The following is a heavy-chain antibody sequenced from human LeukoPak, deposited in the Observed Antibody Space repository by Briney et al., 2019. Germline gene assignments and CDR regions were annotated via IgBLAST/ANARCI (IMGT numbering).Heavy chain of an antibody. CDR3: ARDQKVPNNNCRYYYYMDV. J-gene: IGHJ6*03. V-gene: IGHV4-4*07. D-gene: IGHD1-20*01. CDR1: GGSISPYH. Sequence: SETLCLTCTVSGGSISPYHWSWIRQPADKGLEWIGRIYPSGSTNYNLSLKDRVTISIDRSKNQFSLKLSSVTAADTALYYCARDQKVPNNNCRYYYYMDVWGKGTTVSVSS. CDR2: IYPSGST.